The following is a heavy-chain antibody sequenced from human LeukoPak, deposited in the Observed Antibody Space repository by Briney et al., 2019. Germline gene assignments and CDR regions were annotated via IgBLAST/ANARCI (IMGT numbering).Heavy chain of an antibody. CDR3: ASLGGTYDY. V-gene: IGHV4-59*08. CDR2: IYNSGST. D-gene: IGHD1-26*01. CDR1: GGSISSYW. J-gene: IGHJ4*02. Sequence: SETLSLTCTVSGGSISSYWWSWIRQPPGKRLEWIGYIYNSGSTKYNPSLRSRVTMSVDMSKNQFSLKLSSVTAADTAVYYCASLGGTYDYWGQGTLVTVSS.